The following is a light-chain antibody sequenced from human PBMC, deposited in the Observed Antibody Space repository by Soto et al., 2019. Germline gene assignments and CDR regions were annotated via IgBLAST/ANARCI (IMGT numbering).Light chain of an antibody. CDR3: SSFASSIPLV. Sequence: QSALTQPASVSGSPGQSITISCTGTSSDVGGYNYVSWYQQHPGKAPKLLICDVTNRPSGVSNRFSGSKSGNTASLTIYWLQTEDEADYYCSSFASSIPLVFGGGTKLTVL. V-gene: IGLV2-14*03. CDR2: DVT. J-gene: IGLJ2*01. CDR1: SSDVGGYNY.